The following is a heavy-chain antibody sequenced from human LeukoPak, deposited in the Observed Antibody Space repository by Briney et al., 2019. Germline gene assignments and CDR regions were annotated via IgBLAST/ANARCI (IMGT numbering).Heavy chain of an antibody. J-gene: IGHJ4*02. CDR1: GFTFSNYA. CDR3: ARGGVYYDFWSGYYTLDQ. CDR2: IWYDGSNE. Sequence: GGSLRLSCAASGFTFSNYAMHWVRQTPGKGLEWLAIIWYDGSNEYSADSVKGRFTISRDNSKKVLYLQMNNLRAEDTAVYYCARGGVYYDFWSGYYTLDQWGQGTLVTVSS. D-gene: IGHD3-3*01. V-gene: IGHV3-33*01.